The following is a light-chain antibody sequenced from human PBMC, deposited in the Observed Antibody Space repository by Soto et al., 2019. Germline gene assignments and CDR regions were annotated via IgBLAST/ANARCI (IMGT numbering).Light chain of an antibody. CDR2: GAS. V-gene: IGKV3-15*01. CDR3: QQYHDWPPIT. Sequence: EVVMTQSPGTLYLSAGERATVSCRASQSISSDLAWYQQKPGQAPRLLIYGASTRATDIPARFSGGGAGTEFTLTISSRQSEDSAIYYCQQYHDWPPITFGPGTKVHIK. J-gene: IGKJ3*01. CDR1: QSISSD.